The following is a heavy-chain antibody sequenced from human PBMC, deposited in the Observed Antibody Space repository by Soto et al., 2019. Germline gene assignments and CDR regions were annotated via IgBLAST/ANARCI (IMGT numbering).Heavy chain of an antibody. J-gene: IGHJ6*02. CDR3: ARAGCSLYGMDV. V-gene: IGHV4-34*01. CDR1: GGSFSGYY. CDR2: INHSGST. D-gene: IGHD3-10*01. Sequence: SETLSLTCAVYGGSFSGYYWSWIRQPPGKGLEWIGEINHSGSTNYNPSLKSRVTISVDTSKNQFSLKLSSVTAADTAVYYCARAGCSLYGMDVWGQGTTVTVSS.